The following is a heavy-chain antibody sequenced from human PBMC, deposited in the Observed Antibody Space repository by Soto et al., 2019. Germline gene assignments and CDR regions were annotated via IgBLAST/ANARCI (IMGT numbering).Heavy chain of an antibody. CDR2: IFYTGRT. J-gene: IGHJ4*02. CDR3: ARGVGHFMVMTSRFDS. V-gene: IGHV4-61*01. D-gene: IGHD2-21*02. CDR1: GGSVTSGTYY. Sequence: QVQLQESGPGLVKPSETLSLTCTVSGGSVTSGTYYWSWIRQPPGKGLEWIGYIFYTGRTNSNPSLKSRVTIEVDTSKNQFSLRLSFVTAADTAVYYCARGVGHFMVMTSRFDSLGQGTLVTVSS.